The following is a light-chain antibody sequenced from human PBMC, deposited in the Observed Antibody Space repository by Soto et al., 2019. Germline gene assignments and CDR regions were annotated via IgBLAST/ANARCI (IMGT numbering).Light chain of an antibody. Sequence: QSVLTQPASVSGSPGQSIAISCTGVRTDVDDGNDYVSWYQQHPGKAPKLMIYEDSKRPSGVSNRFSGSKSGNTASLTISGLQAEDEADYYCYSYAGSSIYVFGTGTKVTVL. J-gene: IGLJ1*01. CDR3: YSYAGSSIYV. CDR1: RTDVDDGNDY. CDR2: EDS. V-gene: IGLV2-23*01.